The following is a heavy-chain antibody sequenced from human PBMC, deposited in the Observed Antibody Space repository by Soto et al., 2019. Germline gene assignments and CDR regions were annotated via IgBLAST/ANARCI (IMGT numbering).Heavy chain of an antibody. J-gene: IGHJ6*02. V-gene: IGHV3-15*07. CDR1: GFSFNEAW. D-gene: IGHD2-15*01. Sequence: EVQLVESAGGLVKPGGSLRLSCVASGFSFNEAWMNWVRQAPGQGLEWVGRIKTSAGGGATNYAAPVQGRFTISRDDSKNTLYLHMNSVRTEDTAIYYCTTGSVEGIWGQGTTVIVSS. CDR2: IKTSAGGGAT. CDR3: TTGSVEGI.